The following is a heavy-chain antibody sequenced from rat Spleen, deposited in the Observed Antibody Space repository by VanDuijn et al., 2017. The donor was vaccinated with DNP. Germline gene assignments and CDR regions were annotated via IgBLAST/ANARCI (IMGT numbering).Heavy chain of an antibody. Sequence: EVQLVESGGGLVQPGGSLKVSCVASGFTFNNYWMNWIRQAPGKGLEWVASITYTGGSTYYPDSVKGRFTISRDNAKNTQYLQMDSLRSEDTATYYCARLTDIGGYGYNSYYFDYWGQGVMVTVSS. CDR3: ARLTDIGGYGYNSYYFDY. D-gene: IGHD1-9*01. J-gene: IGHJ2*01. CDR1: GFTFNNYW. CDR2: ITYTGGST. V-gene: IGHV5-31*01.